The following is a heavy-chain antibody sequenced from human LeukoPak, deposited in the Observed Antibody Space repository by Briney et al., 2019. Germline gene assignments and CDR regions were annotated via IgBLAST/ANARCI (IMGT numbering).Heavy chain of an antibody. D-gene: IGHD3-10*01. J-gene: IGHJ4*02. CDR3: ANENYYGSGSYPDY. V-gene: IGHV3-9*01. CDR2: ISWNSGSI. Sequence: PGGSLRLSCAASGFTFDDYAMHWVRQAPGKGLEWVSGISWNSGSIGYADSVKGRFTISRDNAKNSLYLQMNSLRAEDTAVYYCANENYYGSGSYPDYWGQGTLVTVSS. CDR1: GFTFDDYA.